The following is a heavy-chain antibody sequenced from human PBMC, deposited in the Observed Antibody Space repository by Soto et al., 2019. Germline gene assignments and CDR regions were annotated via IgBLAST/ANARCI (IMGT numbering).Heavy chain of an antibody. Sequence: QVQLVQSGAEVKKPGSSVKVSCTASGDTFSNYAFSWVRQAPGQGLEWMGGIIPIFPTSNYAKNFLGRLTITADDSTYTVFMELSSLTPDDTAVYYCAREVDSSRVSNWFDPWGQGTLVTVSS. V-gene: IGHV1-69*19. CDR3: AREVDSSRVSNWFDP. J-gene: IGHJ5*02. CDR2: IIPIFPTS. D-gene: IGHD5-18*01. CDR1: GDTFSNYA.